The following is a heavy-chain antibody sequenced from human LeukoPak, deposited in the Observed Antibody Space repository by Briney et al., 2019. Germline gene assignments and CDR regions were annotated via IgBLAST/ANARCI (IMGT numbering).Heavy chain of an antibody. Sequence: SETLSLTCAVYGGSFSGYYWSWIRQPPGKGLEWIGEINHSGSTNYNPSLKSRVTISVDTSKNQFSLKLSSVTAADTAVYYCARGGQLNYYGSGSYLDYWGQGTLVTVSS. J-gene: IGHJ4*02. CDR2: INHSGST. V-gene: IGHV4-34*01. CDR3: ARGGQLNYYGSGSYLDY. D-gene: IGHD3-10*01. CDR1: GGSFSGYY.